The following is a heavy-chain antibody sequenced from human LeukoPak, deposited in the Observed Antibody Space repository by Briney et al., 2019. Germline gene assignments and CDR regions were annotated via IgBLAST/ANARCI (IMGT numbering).Heavy chain of an antibody. CDR3: ARAPTTGTVDY. D-gene: IGHD1-1*01. Sequence: AGGSLRLSCAASGFIFSSYWMSWVRQAPGKGLEWVANINQDGGAKYYVDSLKGRFTISRDNIEKSLYLQLNSLTADDTAVYFCARAPTTGTVDYWGQGTLVTVSS. J-gene: IGHJ4*02. V-gene: IGHV3-7*01. CDR2: INQDGGAK. CDR1: GFIFSSYW.